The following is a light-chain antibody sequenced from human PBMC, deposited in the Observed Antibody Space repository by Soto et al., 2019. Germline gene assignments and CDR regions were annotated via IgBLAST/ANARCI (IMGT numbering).Light chain of an antibody. V-gene: IGLV2-8*01. J-gene: IGLJ1*01. Sequence: QSALTQPPSASGSPGQSVTISCIGTASDIGRYNYVSWYQHHPGKAPKLIIYEVTKRPSGVPDRFSGSKSGNTASLTVSRLQADDEADYYCNSYVGSNNYVFGTGTKLTVL. CDR1: ASDIGRYNY. CDR2: EVT. CDR3: NSYVGSNNYV.